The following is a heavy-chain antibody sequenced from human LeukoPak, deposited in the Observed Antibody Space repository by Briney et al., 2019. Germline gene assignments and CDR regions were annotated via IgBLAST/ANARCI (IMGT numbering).Heavy chain of an antibody. V-gene: IGHV4-4*07. CDR3: AGEGHYYDSTGYYYGGEDY. D-gene: IGHD3-22*01. Sequence: PSETLSLTCTVSGGSITTYYWSWIRQPAGKGLKWIGRIYTRGSTNYNPSLKSRVTMSVDTSKNQFSLKLSSVTAADTAVYYCAGEGHYYDSTGYYYGGEDYWGQGTLVTVSS. J-gene: IGHJ4*02. CDR2: IYTRGST. CDR1: GGSITTYY.